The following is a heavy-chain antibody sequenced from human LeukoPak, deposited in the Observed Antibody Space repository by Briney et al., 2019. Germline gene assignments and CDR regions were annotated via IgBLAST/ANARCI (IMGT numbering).Heavy chain of an antibody. CDR2: ISGSGGST. CDR3: AKAAADDFWSGYYFDY. CDR1: GFTFSSYA. J-gene: IGHJ4*02. Sequence: GGSLRLSCAASGFTFSSYAMSWVRQAPGEGLEWVSAISGSGGSTYYADSVKGRFTISRDNSKNTLYLQMNSLRAEDTAVYYCAKAAADDFWSGYYFDYWGQGTLVTVSS. D-gene: IGHD3-3*01. V-gene: IGHV3-23*01.